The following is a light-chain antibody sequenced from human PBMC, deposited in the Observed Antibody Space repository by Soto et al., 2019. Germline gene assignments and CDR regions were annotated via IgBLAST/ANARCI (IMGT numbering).Light chain of an antibody. Sequence: EIVMTQSPATLSVSPGERATLSCRASQSVSSNLAWYQQKPGQDPRLLIYGVSTRATGIPARLSGSRSGTEFTLTIISRQSEDFAVYYCQQYNNWPPLTFGGGTKVEIK. CDR3: QQYNNWPPLT. CDR2: GVS. CDR1: QSVSSN. J-gene: IGKJ4*01. V-gene: IGKV3-15*01.